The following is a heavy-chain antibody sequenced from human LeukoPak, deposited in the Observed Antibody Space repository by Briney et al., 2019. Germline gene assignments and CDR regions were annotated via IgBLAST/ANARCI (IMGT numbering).Heavy chain of an antibody. D-gene: IGHD2-15*01. CDR3: AKESDYCSGGSCYPTRYYMDV. V-gene: IGHV3-30*02. Sequence: GGSLRLSCAASGFTFSSYGMHWVRQAPGKGLEWVAFIRYDGSNKYYADSVKGRFTISRDNSKNTLYLQMNSLRAEDTAVYYCAKESDYCSGGSCYPTRYYMDVWGKGTTVTVSS. CDR2: IRYDGSNK. CDR1: GFTFSSYG. J-gene: IGHJ6*03.